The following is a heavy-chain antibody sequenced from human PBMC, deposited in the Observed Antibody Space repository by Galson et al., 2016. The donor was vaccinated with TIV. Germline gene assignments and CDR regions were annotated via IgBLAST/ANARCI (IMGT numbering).Heavy chain of an antibody. CDR2: IRYDATKT. CDR1: GFTFSHVG. V-gene: IGHV3-30*02. D-gene: IGHD1-1*01. CDR3: AKDGRTDFLDLGY. J-gene: IGHJ4*02. Sequence: SLRLSCAASGFTFSHVGMHWVRQAPGKGLEWLAFIRYDATKTYYAESVKGRFTISRDQSRSALYLQMNALRGDDTAMYYCAKDGRTDFLDLGYWGQGTLVTVSS.